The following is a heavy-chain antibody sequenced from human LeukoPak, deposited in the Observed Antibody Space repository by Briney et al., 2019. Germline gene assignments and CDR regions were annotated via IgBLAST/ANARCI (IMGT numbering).Heavy chain of an antibody. V-gene: IGHV3-30*02. CDR1: GFTFSSYG. J-gene: IGHJ3*02. D-gene: IGHD1-26*01. Sequence: GGSLRLSCAASGFTFSSYGMHWVRQAPGKGLEWVAFIRYDGSNKYYADSVKGRFTISRDNSKNTLYLQMNSLRAEDTAVYYCAKGASGSFVYAFDIWGQGTMVTVSS. CDR2: IRYDGSNK. CDR3: AKGASGSFVYAFDI.